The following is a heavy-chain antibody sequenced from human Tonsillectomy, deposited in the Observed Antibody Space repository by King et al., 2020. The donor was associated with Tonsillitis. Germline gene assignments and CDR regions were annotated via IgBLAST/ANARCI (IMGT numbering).Heavy chain of an antibody. CDR1: GASIRSYY. V-gene: IGHV4-59*01. D-gene: IGHD5-24*01. CDR2: VYYNGST. Sequence: VQLVESGPGLVKPSETLSLTCNVSGASIRSYYWSWIRQPPGKGLEWIGYVYYNGSTNYNPSLKSRVTVSVDTSKNQLSLKLRSVTAADTAVYYCARGVGRWLQLRLGGAFDIWGQGTMVTVSS. CDR3: ARGVGRWLQLRLGGAFDI. J-gene: IGHJ3*02.